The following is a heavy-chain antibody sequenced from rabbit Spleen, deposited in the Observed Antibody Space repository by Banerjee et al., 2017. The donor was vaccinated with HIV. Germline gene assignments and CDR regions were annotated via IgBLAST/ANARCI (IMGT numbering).Heavy chain of an antibody. J-gene: IGHJ4*01. CDR1: GFTISSSPW. D-gene: IGHD1-1*01. Sequence: QEQLEESGGDLVKPGASLTLTCTASGFTISSSPWICWVRQVPGKGLEWIGFINTGDGGTYYASWAKGRFTISKASSTTVSLQMNSLTAADTATYFCVREGGGGDFNLWGPGTLVTVS. V-gene: IGHV1S45*01. CDR2: INTGDGGT. CDR3: VREGGGGDFNL.